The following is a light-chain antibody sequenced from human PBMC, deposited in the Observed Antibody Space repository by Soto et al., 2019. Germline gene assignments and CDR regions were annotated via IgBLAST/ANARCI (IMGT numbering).Light chain of an antibody. CDR2: EAS. CDR1: QGISSS. CDR3: QRAYSFPIT. Sequence: DIQMTQSPSTLSASVGDRVTITGRASQGISSSLAWYQQEPGKAPKLLIYEASTLQSGVPSRFSGRGSGTDFTLTINSLQPEDFATYYCQRAYSFPITFGQGTRLEIK. J-gene: IGKJ5*01. V-gene: IGKV1-9*01.